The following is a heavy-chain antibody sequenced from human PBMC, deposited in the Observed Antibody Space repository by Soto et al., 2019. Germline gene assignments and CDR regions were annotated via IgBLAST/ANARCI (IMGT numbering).Heavy chain of an antibody. CDR2: IYHSWTT. V-gene: IGHV4-4*02. CDR3: AIPGAGDFDY. CDR1: GASISNTDW. D-gene: IGHD6-13*01. Sequence: SETLSLTCAVSGASISNTDWWTWVRQPPGKGLEWIGEIYHSWTTYCAPFIKSRVTISLDESKSQFSLKLTSVTAADTAVYYCAIPGAGDFDYWGQGTLVTVPQ. J-gene: IGHJ4*02.